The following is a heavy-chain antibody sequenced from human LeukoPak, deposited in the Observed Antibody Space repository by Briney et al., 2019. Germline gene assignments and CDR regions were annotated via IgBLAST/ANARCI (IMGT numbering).Heavy chain of an antibody. CDR2: IYYSGST. D-gene: IGHD6-13*01. J-gene: IGHJ5*02. Sequence: SETLSLTCTVSGGSISSYYWSWIRQPPGKGLEWIGYIYYSGSTNYNPSLKNRVTISVDTSKNQSSLKLSSVTAADTAVYYCARDSGIAAAWFDPWGQGTLVTVSS. V-gene: IGHV4-59*01. CDR1: GGSISSYY. CDR3: ARDSGIAAAWFDP.